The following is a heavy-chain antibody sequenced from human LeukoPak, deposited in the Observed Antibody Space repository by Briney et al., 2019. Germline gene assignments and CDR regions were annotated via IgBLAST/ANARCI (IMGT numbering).Heavy chain of an antibody. CDR3: ARTYYYGSGSYYTSYYYMDV. Sequence: GGSLRLSCAASGFTFSSYSMNWVRQAPGKGLEWVSSISSSSSYIYYADSVKGRFTISRDNAKNSLYLQMNSLRAEDTAVYYCARTYYYGSGSYYTSYYYMDVWGKGTTVTVSS. CDR2: ISSSSSYI. CDR1: GFTFSSYS. V-gene: IGHV3-21*01. J-gene: IGHJ6*03. D-gene: IGHD3-10*01.